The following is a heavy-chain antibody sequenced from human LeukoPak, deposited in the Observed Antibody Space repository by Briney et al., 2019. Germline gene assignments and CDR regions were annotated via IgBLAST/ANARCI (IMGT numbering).Heavy chain of an antibody. CDR3: ARAPSTLFDWPTHFDY. J-gene: IGHJ4*02. D-gene: IGHD3-9*01. V-gene: IGHV4-59*08. CDR2: IYYSGST. Sequence: PSETLSLTCTVSGGSISSYYWSWIRQPPGKGLEWIGYIYYSGSTNYNPSLKSRVTISVDTSKNQFSLKLSSVTAADTAVYYCARAPSTLFDWPTHFDYWGQGTLVTVSS. CDR1: GGSISSYY.